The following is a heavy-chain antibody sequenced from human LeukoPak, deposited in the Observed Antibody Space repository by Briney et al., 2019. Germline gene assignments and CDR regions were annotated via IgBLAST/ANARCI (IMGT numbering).Heavy chain of an antibody. Sequence: GGSLRLSCAASGFTFSDYYMSWIRQAPGKGLEWVSYISSSGSTIYYADSVKGRFTISRDNAKNSLYLQMNSLRAEDTAVYYCARASEYSSSPGWFDPWGQGTLVTVSS. CDR2: ISSSGSTI. CDR3: ARASEYSSSPGWFDP. V-gene: IGHV3-11*01. D-gene: IGHD6-6*01. CDR1: GFTFSDYY. J-gene: IGHJ5*02.